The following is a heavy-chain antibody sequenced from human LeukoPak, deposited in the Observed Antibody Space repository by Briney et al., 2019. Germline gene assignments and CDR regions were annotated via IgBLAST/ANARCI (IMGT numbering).Heavy chain of an antibody. CDR3: AKGDCRDGYNCLHFDY. CDR1: GFTFISYA. V-gene: IGHV3-23*01. J-gene: IGHJ4*02. Sequence: PGGSLRLSCAASGFTFISYARTWVRQVPGKGLEWVSAISGSGDSTYYADSVNGRFTISRDNSKNTMYLQMKSLRAEDTAVYYCAKGDCRDGYNCLHFDYWGQGTLVTVSS. D-gene: IGHD5-24*01. CDR2: ISGSGDST.